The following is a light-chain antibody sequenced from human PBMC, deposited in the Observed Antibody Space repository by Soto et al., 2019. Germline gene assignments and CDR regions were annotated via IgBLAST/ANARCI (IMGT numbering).Light chain of an antibody. CDR1: QSVSSSY. J-gene: IGKJ1*01. Sequence: EIVLTQSPGTLSLSPGERATLSCRASQSVSSSYLAWYQQKPGQAPRLLIYGASIRATGIPDRFSGSGSGTDFTLTIIRLEPEDFAVYYCQQYGSSPPMTFGQGTKVEIK. V-gene: IGKV3-20*01. CDR3: QQYGSSPPMT. CDR2: GAS.